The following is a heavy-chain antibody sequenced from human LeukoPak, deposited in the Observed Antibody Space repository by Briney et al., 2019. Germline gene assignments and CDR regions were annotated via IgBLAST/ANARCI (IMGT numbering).Heavy chain of an antibody. V-gene: IGHV1-8*03. CDR1: GYTFTSYD. J-gene: IGHJ3*02. D-gene: IGHD2-2*02. CDR2: MNPNSGNT. CDR3: ARAVGADIVVVPAAIISVAFDI. Sequence: GASVKVSCKASGYTFTSYDINWVRQATGRGLEWMGWMNPNSGNTGYAQKFQGRVTITRNTSISTAYMELSSLRSEDTAVYYCARAVGADIVVVPAAIISVAFDIWGQETMFTVSS.